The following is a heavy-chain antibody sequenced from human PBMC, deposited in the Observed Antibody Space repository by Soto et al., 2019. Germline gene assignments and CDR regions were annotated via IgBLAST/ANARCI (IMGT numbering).Heavy chain of an antibody. J-gene: IGHJ6*02. CDR1: GGTITSYT. V-gene: IGHV1-69*08. CDR2: IIPIVNTA. Sequence: QVQLVQSGAEVKKPGSSVKVSCKASGGTITSYTISWVRQAPGQGLEWMGRIIPIVNTADYAQKFQGRVTITADKSQNTAYMELSSLRSEDTAVYYCVRYYDGSGSYSGPDYYGMDVWGQGTTVTVSS. CDR3: VRYYDGSGSYSGPDYYGMDV. D-gene: IGHD3-10*01.